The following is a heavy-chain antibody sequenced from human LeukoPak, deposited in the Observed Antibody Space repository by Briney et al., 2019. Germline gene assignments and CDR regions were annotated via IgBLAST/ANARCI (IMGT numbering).Heavy chain of an antibody. D-gene: IGHD5-24*01. CDR1: GGPISKSSFY. CDR3: AKIGMATLFDY. CDR2: IDESGST. J-gene: IGHJ4*02. V-gene: IGHV4-39*01. Sequence: SETLSLTCTVSGGPISKSSFYWAWIRQPPGRGPEWIGSIDESGSTYYNPSLKSRLTISVDTSKNQFSLRLRFVTAADTAVYYCAKIGMATLFDYWGQGILITVSS.